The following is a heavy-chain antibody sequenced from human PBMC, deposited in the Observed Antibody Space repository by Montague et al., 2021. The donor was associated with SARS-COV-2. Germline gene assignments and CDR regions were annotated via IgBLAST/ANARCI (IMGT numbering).Heavy chain of an antibody. V-gene: IGHV4-59*01. J-gene: IGHJ4*02. CDR1: GASINAYY. D-gene: IGHD2-2*01. CDR3: ARLAPERHCSVATCSPH. Sequence: SETRSLTCTVSGASINAYYWTWIRQPPGKGLEYIGFTYYSGSANYNPSLKSRVTISVDKSKNQFSLTLTSATAADTAMYYCARLAPERHCSVATCSPHWGQGILVTASS. CDR2: TYYSGSA.